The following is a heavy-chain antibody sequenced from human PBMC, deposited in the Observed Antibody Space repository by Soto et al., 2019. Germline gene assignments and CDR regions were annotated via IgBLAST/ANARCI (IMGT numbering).Heavy chain of an antibody. Sequence: SETLSLTCTVSGGSISSGDYYWSWIRQPPGKGLEWIGYIYYSGSTYYNPSLKSRVTISVDTSKNQFSLKLSSVTAADTVVYYCARVAKIYYDFWSDPETNWFDPWGQGTLVTVSS. CDR1: GGSISSGDYY. CDR3: ARVAKIYYDFWSDPETNWFDP. V-gene: IGHV4-30-4*01. CDR2: IYYSGST. D-gene: IGHD3-3*01. J-gene: IGHJ5*02.